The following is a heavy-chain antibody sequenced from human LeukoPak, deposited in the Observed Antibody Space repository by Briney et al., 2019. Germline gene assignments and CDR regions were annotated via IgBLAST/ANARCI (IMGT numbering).Heavy chain of an antibody. D-gene: IGHD2-15*01. Sequence: TLSLTCTFSGGSISRYYWSWIRQPPGQGLEWIGYIYTSGSTNYNPSLKSRVTISVDTSKNQFSLKLSSVTAADTAVYYCARGRPYSYNWFDPWGQGTLVTVSS. CDR3: ARGRPYSYNWFDP. J-gene: IGHJ5*02. CDR1: GGSISRYY. CDR2: IYTSGST. V-gene: IGHV4-4*09.